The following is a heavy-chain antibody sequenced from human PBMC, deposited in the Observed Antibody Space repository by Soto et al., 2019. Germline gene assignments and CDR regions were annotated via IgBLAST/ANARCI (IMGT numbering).Heavy chain of an antibody. CDR1: GFTFSRFA. D-gene: IGHD6-19*01. V-gene: IGHV3-49*03. J-gene: IGHJ6*02. CDR3: TRVFDSSGFVWDYYYGMDV. Sequence: PGGSLRLSCSASGFTFSRFAMHWLRQAPGKGLEWVGFIRSKAYGGTTEYAASVKGRFTISRDDSKSIAYLQMNSLKTEDTAVYYCTRVFDSSGFVWDYYYGMDVWGQGTTVTVSS. CDR2: IRSKAYGGTT.